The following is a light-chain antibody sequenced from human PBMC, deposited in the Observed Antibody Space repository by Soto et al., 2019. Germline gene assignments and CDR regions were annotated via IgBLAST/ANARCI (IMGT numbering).Light chain of an antibody. CDR3: MPPHLTRWT. CDR1: QSLPYSNGYNY. Sequence: DIVLTQSPLSLPVTPVEPASITCRSSQSLPYSNGYNYLDWYLQKPGESPQLLIYLGSNRASGVPERFSVRGCGTDFTLKISRVEAEDRGVSYCMPPHLTRWTFGSWTKVLIK. J-gene: IGKJ1*01. V-gene: IGKV2-28*01. CDR2: LGS.